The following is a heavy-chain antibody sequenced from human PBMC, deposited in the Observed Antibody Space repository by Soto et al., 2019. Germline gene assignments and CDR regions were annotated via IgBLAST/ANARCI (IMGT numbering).Heavy chain of an antibody. V-gene: IGHV3-23*01. J-gene: IGHJ3*01. CDR3: AKSRGSGSYFNPSDAFDF. Sequence: EVQLLDSGGGLVQPGGSLRLSCAASGFTFSSYAMSWVRQAPGKGLEWVSSISGSGGGTYYADSVKGRFTISRDNSKDTLALQMTRLRAGETAVYYCAKSRGSGSYFNPSDAFDFWGQGTMVTVSS. D-gene: IGHD3-10*01. CDR1: GFTFSSYA. CDR2: ISGSGGGT.